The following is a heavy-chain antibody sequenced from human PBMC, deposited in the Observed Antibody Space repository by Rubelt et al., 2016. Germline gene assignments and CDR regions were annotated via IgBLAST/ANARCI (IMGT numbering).Heavy chain of an antibody. J-gene: IGHJ4*02. CDR2: IYYSGRT. Sequence: QLQLQESGPGLVRPSETLSLTCTVSGGSISSGSYYWAWIRQPPGKGLEWIGSIYYSGRTYYNPSLKSRVTISVDTSKNQFSRKVSSVTAADTAVYDCVTRLGSPDYWGQGTLVTVSS. CDR1: GGSISSGSYY. V-gene: IGHV4-39*01. CDR3: VTRLGSPDY. D-gene: IGHD3-10*01.